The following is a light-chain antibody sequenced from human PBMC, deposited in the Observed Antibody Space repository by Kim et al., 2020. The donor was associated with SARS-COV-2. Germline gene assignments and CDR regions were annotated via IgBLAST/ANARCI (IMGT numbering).Light chain of an antibody. J-gene: IGKJ1*01. CDR3: QKYNSAPLTWT. V-gene: IGKV1-27*01. CDR1: QGISNY. Sequence: DIQMTQSPSSLSAYVGDRVTITCRASQGISNYLAWYQQKPGKVPKLLIYAASTLQSGVPSRFSGSGSGTDFTLTISSLQPEDVATYYCQKYNSAPLTWTFGQGTKVDIK. CDR2: AAS.